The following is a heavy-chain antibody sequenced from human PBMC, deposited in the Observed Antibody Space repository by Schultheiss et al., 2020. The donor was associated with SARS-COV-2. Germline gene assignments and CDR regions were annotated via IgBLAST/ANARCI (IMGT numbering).Heavy chain of an antibody. CDR2: IKSRTDGGTT. V-gene: IGHV3-15*01. D-gene: IGHD3-9*01. CDR1: GFTFSNAW. J-gene: IGHJ4*02. CDR3: TTDELVLRYFDN. Sequence: GGSLRLSCVASGFTFSNAWINWVRQAPGKGLQWVGRIKSRTDGGTTDYAAPAKGRFIISRDDSKNTLYLQMNSLKTEDTAVYYCTTDELVLRYFDNWGQGTLVTVSS.